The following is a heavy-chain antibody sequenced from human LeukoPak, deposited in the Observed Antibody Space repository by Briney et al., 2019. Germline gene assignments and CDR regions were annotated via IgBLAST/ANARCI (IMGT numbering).Heavy chain of an antibody. J-gene: IGHJ4*02. V-gene: IGHV4-59*01. CDR2: IYYSGRT. CDR1: GGSISSDY. Sequence: PSETLSHTCTVSGGSISSDYWSWIRQPPGKGLEWIGYIYYSGRTYYNPSLKSRITISVDTSKNQFSLKLSSVTAADTAVYYYARGFYSPHYWGQGTLVSVSS. D-gene: IGHD4-11*01. CDR3: ARGFYSPHY.